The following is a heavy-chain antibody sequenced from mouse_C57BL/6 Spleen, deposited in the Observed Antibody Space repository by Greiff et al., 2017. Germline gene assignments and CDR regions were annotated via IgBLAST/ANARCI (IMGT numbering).Heavy chain of an antibody. V-gene: IGHV2-9*01. CDR2: IWGGGST. CDR3: AKHKGNGYYSY. CDR1: GFSLTSYG. Sequence: QVQLKESGPGLVAPSQSLSITCTVSGFSLTSYGVDWVRQPPGTGLEWLGVIWGGGSTNYNSALMSRLSISKDNSKGQVFLKMNSLQTDDTAMYYCAKHKGNGYYSYWGQGTLVTVSA. J-gene: IGHJ3*01. D-gene: IGHD2-3*01.